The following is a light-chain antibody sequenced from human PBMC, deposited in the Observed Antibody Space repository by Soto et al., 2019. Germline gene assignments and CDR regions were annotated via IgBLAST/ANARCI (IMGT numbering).Light chain of an antibody. CDR2: GNS. CDR1: SSNIGAIYD. V-gene: IGLV1-40*01. Sequence: QSALTQPPSVSGAPGQRVTISCTGSSSNIGAIYDVHWYQQLPGTAPKLLIYGNSNRPSGVPDRFSGSKSGTSASLAITGVQAEDEADYYCQSYDSSLSAVVFGGGTKLTVL. J-gene: IGLJ2*01. CDR3: QSYDSSLSAVV.